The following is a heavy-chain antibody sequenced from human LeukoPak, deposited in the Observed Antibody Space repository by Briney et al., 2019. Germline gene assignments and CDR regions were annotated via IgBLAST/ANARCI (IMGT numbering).Heavy chain of an antibody. D-gene: IGHD2-15*01. CDR1: GFAVSDYY. CDR2: NYRGGDT. Sequence: GGSLRLSCAASGFAVSDYYMSWVRQAPGKGLEWVSVNYRGGDTYYADSVKGRFTISRDDSKNTVYLQMNSLRAEDTAFYYCVRDFSCSGGSCPLFDSWGQGTLVSVSS. V-gene: IGHV3-53*01. J-gene: IGHJ4*02. CDR3: VRDFSCSGGSCPLFDS.